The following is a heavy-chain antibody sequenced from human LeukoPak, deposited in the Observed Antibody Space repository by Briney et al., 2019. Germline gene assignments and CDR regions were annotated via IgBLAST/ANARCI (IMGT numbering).Heavy chain of an antibody. CDR2: IYYSGST. CDR3: ARVLYDFWSGPAYYYYGMDV. V-gene: IGHV4-39*07. J-gene: IGHJ6*02. Sequence: SETLSLTCTVSGGSISSSSYYWGWIRQPPGKGLEWIGSIYYSGSTYYNPSLKSRVTISVDTSKNQFSLKLSSVTAADTAVYYCARVLYDFWSGPAYYYYGMDVWGQGTTVTVSS. CDR1: GGSISSSSYY. D-gene: IGHD3-3*01.